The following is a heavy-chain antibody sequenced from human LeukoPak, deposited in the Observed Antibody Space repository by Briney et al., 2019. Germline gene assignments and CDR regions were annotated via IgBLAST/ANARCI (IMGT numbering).Heavy chain of an antibody. Sequence: GGSLRLSCAASGFTFSANSLNWVRQAPGKGLEWVSYISGTSSTIYYADSVKGRFTISRDNSKNTLYLQMNGLRAEDTAVYYCAKENNWNDGRFNYFDYWGQGTLVTVSS. J-gene: IGHJ4*02. CDR3: AKENNWNDGRFNYFDY. V-gene: IGHV3-48*01. CDR1: GFTFSANS. CDR2: ISGTSSTI. D-gene: IGHD1-20*01.